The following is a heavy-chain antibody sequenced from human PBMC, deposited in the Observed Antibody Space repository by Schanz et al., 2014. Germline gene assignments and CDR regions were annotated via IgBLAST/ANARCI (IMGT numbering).Heavy chain of an antibody. V-gene: IGHV3-23*01. D-gene: IGHD2-21*02. CDR2: ISGSGATT. Sequence: AASGFTFISYAMSWVRQAPGKGLECVSVISGSGATTYYADSVKGRFTISRDNPRNTVYIELRSLGAEDTAVDYCARTKPRVTGRLLGFCGQGTMVTVSS. CDR3: ARTKPRVTGRLLGF. J-gene: IGHJ4*02. CDR1: GFTFISYA.